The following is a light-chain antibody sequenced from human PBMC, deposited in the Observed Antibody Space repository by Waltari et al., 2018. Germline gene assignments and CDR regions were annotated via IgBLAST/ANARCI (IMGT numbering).Light chain of an antibody. Sequence: QSALTQPASVSGSPGQSITISCPGPSRDVGGYNYVSWYQQHPGKAPKLMIYAVSNRPSGVSNRFSGSKSGNTASLTISGLQAEDEADYYCSSYTSSSIWVFGGGTKLTVL. J-gene: IGLJ3*02. CDR1: SRDVGGYNY. CDR3: SSYTSSSIWV. V-gene: IGLV2-14*03. CDR2: AVS.